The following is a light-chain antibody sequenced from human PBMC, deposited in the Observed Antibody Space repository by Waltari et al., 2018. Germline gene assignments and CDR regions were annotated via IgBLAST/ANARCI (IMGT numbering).Light chain of an antibody. CDR1: SSDGGGYNY. CDR2: DVS. J-gene: IGLJ2*01. V-gene: IGLV2-11*01. CDR3: CSYAGSYTFVV. Sequence: QSALTQPRSVSGSPGQSGTIPCTGTSSDGGGYNYASWSQQTPGKAPKLMIYDVSKRPSGVPDRFSGSKSGNTASLTISGLQAEDEADYYCCSYAGSYTFVVFGGGTKLTVL.